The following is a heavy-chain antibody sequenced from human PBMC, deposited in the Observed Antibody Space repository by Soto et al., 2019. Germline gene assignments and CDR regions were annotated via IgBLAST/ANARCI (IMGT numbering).Heavy chain of an antibody. J-gene: IGHJ4*02. CDR3: ARTTFYDIFTAYYSLFDY. D-gene: IGHD3-9*01. CDR2: IYYSGST. Sequence: SETLSLTCTVSGCSISSGDYYWSWIRQPPGKGLEWIGYIYYSGSTYYNPSLKSRVTISVDTSKNQFSLKLSAVTAADTAVYFCARTTFYDIFTAYYSLFDYWGEGTXVTVSS. CDR1: GCSISSGDYY. V-gene: IGHV4-30-4*01.